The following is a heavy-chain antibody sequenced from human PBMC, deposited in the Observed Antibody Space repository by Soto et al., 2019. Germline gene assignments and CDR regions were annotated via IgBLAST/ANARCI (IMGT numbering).Heavy chain of an antibody. CDR1: GGSISSYY. D-gene: IGHD1-26*01. CDR2: IYYSGST. Sequence: SETLSLTCTVSGGSISSYYWSWIRQPPGKGLEWIGYIYYSGSTNYNPSLKSRVTISVDTSKNQFSLKLSSVTAADTAVYYCARVEPVYYYFDYWGQGTLVTVSS. V-gene: IGHV4-59*01. J-gene: IGHJ4*02. CDR3: ARVEPVYYYFDY.